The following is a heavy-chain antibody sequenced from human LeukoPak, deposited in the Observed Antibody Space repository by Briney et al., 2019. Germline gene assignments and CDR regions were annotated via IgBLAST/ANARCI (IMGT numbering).Heavy chain of an antibody. V-gene: IGHV4-4*02. CDR2: IYHRGST. J-gene: IGHJ4*02. D-gene: IGHD6-19*01. Sequence: PSETLSLTCAVSGGSISSSNWWSWVRQPPGKGLEWIGEIYHRGSTNYNPSLKSRVTISVDKSKNQFSLNVSSVTAADTAVYYCVRFGSSGWYIDYWGQGTLVTVSS. CDR1: GGSISSSNW. CDR3: VRFGSSGWYIDY.